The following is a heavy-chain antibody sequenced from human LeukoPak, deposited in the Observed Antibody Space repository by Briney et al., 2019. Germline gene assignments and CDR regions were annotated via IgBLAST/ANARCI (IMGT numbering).Heavy chain of an antibody. V-gene: IGHV4-59*12. CDR2: IYYSGST. CDR3: ARFDRQGDGRG. Sequence: PSETLSLTCTVSGGSISSYYWSWIRQPPGKGLEWIGYIYYSGSTNYNPSLKSRVTISVDTSKNQFSLKLSSVTAADTAVYYCARFDRQGDGRGWGQGTLVTVSS. CDR1: GGSISSYY. J-gene: IGHJ4*02. D-gene: IGHD3-16*01.